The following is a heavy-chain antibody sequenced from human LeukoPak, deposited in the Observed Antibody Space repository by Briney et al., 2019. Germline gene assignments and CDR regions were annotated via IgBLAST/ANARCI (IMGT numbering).Heavy chain of an antibody. CDR1: GGSISSSSYY. Sequence: SETLSLTCTVSGGSISSSSYYWGWIRQPPGKGLEWIGSIYYSGSTYYNPSLKSRVTISVDTSKNQFSLKLSSVTAADTAVYYCARVRKARIAVAGTWDYWGQGTLVTVSS. V-gene: IGHV4-39*07. CDR2: IYYSGST. J-gene: IGHJ4*02. D-gene: IGHD6-19*01. CDR3: ARVRKARIAVAGTWDY.